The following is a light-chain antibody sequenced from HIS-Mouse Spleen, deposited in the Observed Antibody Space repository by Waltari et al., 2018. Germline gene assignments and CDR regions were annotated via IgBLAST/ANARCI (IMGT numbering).Light chain of an antibody. CDR2: AAS. V-gene: IGKV1-39*01. Sequence: DIQMTQSPSSLSASVGDRVTITCRASQSISSYLNWYQQKPWKAPKLLIYAASSLQSGVPSRFSGSGSGTDFTLTISSLQPEDFATCYCQQSYSTLMYTFGQGTKLEIK. J-gene: IGKJ2*01. CDR1: QSISSY. CDR3: QQSYSTLMYT.